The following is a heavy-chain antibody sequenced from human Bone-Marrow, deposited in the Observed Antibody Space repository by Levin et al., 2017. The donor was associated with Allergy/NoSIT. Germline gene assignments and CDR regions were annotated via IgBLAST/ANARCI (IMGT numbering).Heavy chain of an antibody. V-gene: IGHV3-33*01. CDR3: ARSSSEGAPFDS. J-gene: IGHJ4*02. CDR2: IWYDGNNK. D-gene: IGHD6-6*01. Sequence: PGGSLRLSCTASGFPFSNYYMHWVRQAPGKGLDWMAFIWYDGNNKFHADSVKGRFTISRDNSKNTLYLQMNSLRAEDTAVYYCARSSSEGAPFDSWGQGTLVTVSS. CDR1: GFPFSNYY.